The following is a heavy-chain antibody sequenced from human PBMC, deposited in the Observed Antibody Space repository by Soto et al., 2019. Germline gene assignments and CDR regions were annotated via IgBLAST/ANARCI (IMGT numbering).Heavy chain of an antibody. J-gene: IGHJ5*02. CDR1: GYTLTELS. Sequence: ASVKVSCKVSGYTLTELSMHWVRQAPGKGLEWMGGFDPEDGETIYAQKFQGRVTMTEDTSTDTAHMELSSLRSEDTAVYYCATDLAARPGWFDPWGQGTLVTVSS. CDR2: FDPEDGET. CDR3: ATDLAARPGWFDP. V-gene: IGHV1-24*01. D-gene: IGHD6-6*01.